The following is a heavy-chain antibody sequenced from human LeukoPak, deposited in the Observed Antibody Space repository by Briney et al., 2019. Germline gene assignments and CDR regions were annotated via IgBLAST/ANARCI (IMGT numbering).Heavy chain of an antibody. Sequence: SETLSLTCGASGGSFRGNYWSWIRKSPGKGLEWIGEIDQSGSTTYNPSLRSRLTISVDASKNQFSLSLYSVTAADTAVYYCARGSYGSGTYVSSNFYYIDVWVKGTTVTVSS. V-gene: IGHV4-34*01. D-gene: IGHD3-10*01. CDR3: ARGSYGSGTYVSSNFYYIDV. J-gene: IGHJ6*03. CDR2: IDQSGST. CDR1: GGSFRGNY.